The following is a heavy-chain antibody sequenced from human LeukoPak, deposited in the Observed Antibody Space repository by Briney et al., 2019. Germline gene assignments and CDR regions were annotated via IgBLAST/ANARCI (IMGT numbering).Heavy chain of an antibody. CDR1: GFTFSDYY. CDR2: ISSSGSTI. V-gene: IGHV3-11*01. J-gene: IGHJ4*02. Sequence: GGSLRLSCAASGFTFSDYYMSWIRQAPGKGLELVSYISSSGSTIYYADSVKGRFTISRDNAKNSLYLQMNSLRAEDTAVYYCAPDVEMATIRDYWGQGTLVTVSS. D-gene: IGHD5-24*01. CDR3: APDVEMATIRDY.